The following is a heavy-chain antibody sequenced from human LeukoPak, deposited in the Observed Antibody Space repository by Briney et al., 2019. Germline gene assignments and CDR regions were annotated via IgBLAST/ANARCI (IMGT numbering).Heavy chain of an antibody. Sequence: PGGSLRLSCAASGFTFSSYAMHCVRQAPGKGLEWVAVISYDGSNKYYADSVKGRFTISRDNSKNTLYLQMNSLRAEDTAVYYCARPRGYSGYDDYWGQGTLVTVSS. J-gene: IGHJ4*02. D-gene: IGHD5-12*01. CDR1: GFTFSSYA. CDR2: ISYDGSNK. CDR3: ARPRGYSGYDDY. V-gene: IGHV3-30-3*01.